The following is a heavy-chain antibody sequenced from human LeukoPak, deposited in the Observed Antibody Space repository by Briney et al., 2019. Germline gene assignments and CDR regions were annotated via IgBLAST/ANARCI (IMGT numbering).Heavy chain of an antibody. CDR2: INHSGST. J-gene: IGHJ5*02. CDR3: ARRTVRGPRSNSGSYHWFDP. CDR1: GGSFSGYY. Sequence: SETLSLTCAVYGGSFSGYYWSWIRQPPGKGLEWIGEINHSGSTNYNPSLKSRVTISVDTSKNQFSLKLSSVTAADTAVYYCARRTVRGPRSNSGSYHWFDPWGQGTLVTVSS. D-gene: IGHD1-26*01. V-gene: IGHV4-34*01.